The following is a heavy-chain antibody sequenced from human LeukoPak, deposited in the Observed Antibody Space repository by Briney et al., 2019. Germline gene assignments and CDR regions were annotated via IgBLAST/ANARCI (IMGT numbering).Heavy chain of an antibody. D-gene: IGHD3-22*01. CDR2: IYYSGST. CDR1: GGSISSSSYY. CDR3: RYYYDSSGYYDTDAFDI. V-gene: IGHV4-39*03. Sequence: SETLSLTCTVSGGSISSSSYYWGWIRQPPGKGLEWIGSIYYSGSTYYNPSLKSRVTISVDTSKNQFSLKLSSVTAADTAVYYCRYYYDSSGYYDTDAFDIWGQGTMVTASS. J-gene: IGHJ3*02.